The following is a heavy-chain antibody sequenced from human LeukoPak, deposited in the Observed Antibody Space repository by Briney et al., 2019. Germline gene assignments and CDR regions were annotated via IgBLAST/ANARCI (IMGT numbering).Heavy chain of an antibody. Sequence: PGGSLRLSCSASGFTFSSYAMHWVRQAPGKGLEYVSAISSNGGSTSYADSVKGRFTISRDNAKNTLYLQMNSLRVEDTAVYFCSRELAAGSYWGQGTLVTVSS. J-gene: IGHJ4*02. V-gene: IGHV3-64*04. CDR2: ISSNGGST. CDR1: GFTFSSYA. D-gene: IGHD6-13*01. CDR3: SRELAAGSY.